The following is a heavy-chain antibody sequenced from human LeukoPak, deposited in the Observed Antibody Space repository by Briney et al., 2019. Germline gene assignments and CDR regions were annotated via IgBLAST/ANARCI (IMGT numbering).Heavy chain of an antibody. V-gene: IGHV1-24*01. Sequence: ASVKVSCKVSGYTLTELSMHWVRQAPGKGLEWMGGFDPEDGETIYAQKFQGRVTMTEDTSTDTAYMELSSLGSEDTAVYYCAISPYRYCSSTSCRSIPWFDPWGQGTLVTVSS. D-gene: IGHD2-2*01. CDR1: GYTLTELS. J-gene: IGHJ5*02. CDR3: AISPYRYCSSTSCRSIPWFDP. CDR2: FDPEDGET.